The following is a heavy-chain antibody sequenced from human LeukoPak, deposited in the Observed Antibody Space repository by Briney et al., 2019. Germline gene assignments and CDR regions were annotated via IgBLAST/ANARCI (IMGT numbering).Heavy chain of an antibody. J-gene: IGHJ4*01. D-gene: IGHD4-23*01. V-gene: IGHV3-23*01. CDR1: GLTFSSYT. CDR2: ISAGGGNT. Sequence: GGSLRLSCAASGLTFSSYTMSWVRQAPGKGLEWVSAISAGGGNTYYADSVKGRFTISRDNSKNTLYLQMNNLRAEDTAVYYCTNGLCCGDYGGYWGHGTLVTVSS. CDR3: TNGLCCGDYGGY.